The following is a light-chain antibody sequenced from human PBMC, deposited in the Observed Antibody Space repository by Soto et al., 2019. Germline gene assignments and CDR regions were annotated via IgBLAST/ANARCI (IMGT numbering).Light chain of an antibody. V-gene: IGKV3-20*01. CDR2: GAS. Sequence: EIVLTQSPGTLSLSPGKRATLSCRASQSVSSSYLAWYQQKPGQAPRLLIYGASGRATGIPDRFSGSGSGTDFTLTISRLEPEDFAVYYCQQYGSSPPVTSGQGTRLEIK. CDR3: QQYGSSPPVT. CDR1: QSVSSSY. J-gene: IGKJ5*01.